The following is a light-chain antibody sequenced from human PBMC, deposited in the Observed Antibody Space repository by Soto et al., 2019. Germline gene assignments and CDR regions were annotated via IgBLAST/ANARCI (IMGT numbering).Light chain of an antibody. CDR2: TDS. V-gene: IGLV1-44*01. CDR1: RSNIGSNA. J-gene: IGLJ2*01. Sequence: QSVLTQPPSVSGTPGQRVTISCSGSRSNIGSNAVNWYQQFPGAAPKLLIYTDSQRPSGVPDRISGAKSATSASLAISGLQSDDEAFYYCATWDDSLNGRVFGGGTKVTV. CDR3: ATWDDSLNGRV.